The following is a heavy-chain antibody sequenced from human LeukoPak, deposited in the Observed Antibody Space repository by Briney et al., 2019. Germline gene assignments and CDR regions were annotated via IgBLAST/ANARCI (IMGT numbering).Heavy chain of an antibody. CDR3: AGPLAAAGREYYFDY. Sequence: ASVKVSCKASGYTFTSYYMHWVRQAPGQGLEWMGIINPSGGSTSYAQKFQGRVTMTRDTSTSTVYMELSSLRSEDTAVYYCAGPLAAAGREYYFDYWGQGTLVTVSS. V-gene: IGHV1-46*01. CDR2: INPSGGST. CDR1: GYTFTSYY. D-gene: IGHD6-13*01. J-gene: IGHJ4*02.